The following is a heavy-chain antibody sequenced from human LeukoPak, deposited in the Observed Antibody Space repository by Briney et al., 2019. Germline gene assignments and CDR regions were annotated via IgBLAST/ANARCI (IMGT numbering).Heavy chain of an antibody. CDR3: ARDGPFSSGWYAVNY. D-gene: IGHD6-19*01. CDR1: GFSVSGYW. V-gene: IGHV3-33*01. Sequence: GGSLRLSCAVSGFSVSGYWMTWVRQAPGKGLEWVAVIWYDGSNKYYADSVKGRFTISRDNSKNTLYLQMNSLRAEDTAVYYCARDGPFSSGWYAVNYWGQGTLVTVSS. CDR2: IWYDGSNK. J-gene: IGHJ4*02.